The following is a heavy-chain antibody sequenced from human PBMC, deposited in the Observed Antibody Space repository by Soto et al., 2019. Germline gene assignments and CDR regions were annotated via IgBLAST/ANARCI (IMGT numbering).Heavy chain of an antibody. J-gene: IGHJ6*02. Sequence: PSETLSLTCTVSGGSISSGGYYWSWIRQHPGKGLEWIGYIYYSGSTYYNPSLKSRVTISVDTSKNQFSLKLSSVTAADTAVYYCARAQGPRHYDFWSGYSHYGMDVWGQGTTVTVSS. CDR1: GGSISSGGYY. CDR3: ARAQGPRHYDFWSGYSHYGMDV. V-gene: IGHV4-31*03. CDR2: IYYSGST. D-gene: IGHD3-3*01.